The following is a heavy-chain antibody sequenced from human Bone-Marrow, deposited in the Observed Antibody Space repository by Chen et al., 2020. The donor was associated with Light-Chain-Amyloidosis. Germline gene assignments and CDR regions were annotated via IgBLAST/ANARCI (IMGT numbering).Heavy chain of an antibody. J-gene: IGHJ4*02. CDR3: ARRRDGYNFDY. CDR1: GYTFPNYW. D-gene: IGHD5-12*01. CDR2: IYPDVSDA. V-gene: IGHV5-51*01. Sequence: EVQLEQSGPEVKKPGASLKISCKGSGYTFPNYWIGWVRQMPGKGLEWRGVIYPDVSDAGYRPSCEGQVTISADKSITTDYLQWRSLKASDTAMYYCARRRDGYNFDYWGQGTLVTVSS.